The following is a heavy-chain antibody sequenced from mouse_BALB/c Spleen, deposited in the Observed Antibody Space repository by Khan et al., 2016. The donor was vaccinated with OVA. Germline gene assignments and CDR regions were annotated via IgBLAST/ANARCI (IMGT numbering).Heavy chain of an antibody. D-gene: IGHD1-1*01. Sequence: EVELVESGGDVVKPGGSLKLSCAASGFTFSTYGMSWVRQTPDKRLEWVATVSTGGHYTYYPDTVKGRFTISRDNAKNTLYLQMSSLKSEDTAIFYCARLAYYYYSEGFAYWGQGTLVTVSA. J-gene: IGHJ3*01. CDR2: VSTGGHYT. V-gene: IGHV5-6*01. CDR3: ARLAYYYYSEGFAY. CDR1: GFTFSTYG.